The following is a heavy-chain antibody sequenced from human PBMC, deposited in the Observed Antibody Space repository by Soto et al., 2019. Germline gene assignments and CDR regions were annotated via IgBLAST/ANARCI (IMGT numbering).Heavy chain of an antibody. Sequence: QVQLVQSGAEVEKPGASVKVSCKTSGYFFTSHYIHWVRLAPGRGLEWMGRINPNNGDTNSPQKFQGSVTMTSDTSISTAYMEMSGLRSDDTALYYCATEVTYGGGSFSLGLWGEGTLVTVSS. D-gene: IGHD3-10*01. CDR3: ATEVTYGGGSFSLGL. V-gene: IGHV1-2*06. CDR2: INPNNGDT. CDR1: GYFFTSHY. J-gene: IGHJ4*02.